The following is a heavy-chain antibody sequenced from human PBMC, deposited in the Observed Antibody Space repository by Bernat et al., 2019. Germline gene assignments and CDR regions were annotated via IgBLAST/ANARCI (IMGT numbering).Heavy chain of an antibody. J-gene: IGHJ2*01. CDR2: ISGDGGST. D-gene: IGHD4-17*01. CDR3: AKSPDYGDYHYWYFDL. V-gene: IGHV3-43*02. Sequence: EVQLVESGGGVVQPGGSLRLSCAASGFTFDDYAMHWVRQAPGKGLEWVSLISGDGGSTYYADSVKGRFTISRDNSKNSLYLQMNSLRTEDTALYYCAKSPDYGDYHYWYFDLWGRGTLVTVSS. CDR1: GFTFDDYA.